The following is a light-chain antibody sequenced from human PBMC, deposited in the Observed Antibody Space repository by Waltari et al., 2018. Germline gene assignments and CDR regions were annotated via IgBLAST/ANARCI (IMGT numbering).Light chain of an antibody. CDR2: GAS. CDR3: QQYGSSPHIG. J-gene: IGKJ5*01. Sequence: EIVLTQSPGTLSLSPGERATLSCRASQSVSSSYLAWYQQKPGQAPRLLIYGASSRATGIPDRFSGSGSGTDFTLTISRLEPEDFAVYYCQQYGSSPHIGFGQGTRLEIK. V-gene: IGKV3-20*01. CDR1: QSVSSSY.